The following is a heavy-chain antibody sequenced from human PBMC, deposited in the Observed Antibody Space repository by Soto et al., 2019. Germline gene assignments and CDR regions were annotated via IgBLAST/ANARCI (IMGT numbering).Heavy chain of an antibody. J-gene: IGHJ4*02. D-gene: IGHD2-21*02. CDR3: ARGPPAFPPDS. V-gene: IGHV1-18*04. CDR2: FGPYNGHT. Sequence: ASVKVSCKASGHSFSSFGINWVRQAPGQGLEWIGCFGPYNGHTNYAQKFQGRLTLTTDTSTTTAYMELRSLRSDDTAVYYCARGPPAFPPDSWRQGTLVTVSS. CDR1: GHSFSSFG.